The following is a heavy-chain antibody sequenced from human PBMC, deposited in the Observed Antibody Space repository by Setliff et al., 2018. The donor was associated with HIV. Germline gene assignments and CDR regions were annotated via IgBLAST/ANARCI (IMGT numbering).Heavy chain of an antibody. CDR2: IIPIFGTA. CDR3: ARATEAGTIDY. J-gene: IGHJ4*02. Sequence: SVKVSCKASGYTFTSYGISWVRQAPGQGLEWMGGIIPIFGTANYAQKFQGRVTITTDESTTTVYMELSGLRSEDTAVYYCARATEAGTIDYWGQGTRVTVSS. V-gene: IGHV1-69*05. CDR1: GYTFTSYG. D-gene: IGHD1-1*01.